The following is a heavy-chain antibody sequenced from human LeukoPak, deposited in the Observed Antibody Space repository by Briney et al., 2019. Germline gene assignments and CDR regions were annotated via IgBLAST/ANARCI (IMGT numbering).Heavy chain of an antibody. CDR2: IYNSGST. CDR1: GDSISSSSYY. V-gene: IGHV4-39*01. Sequence: PSETLSLTCTVSGDSISSSSYYWGWIRQPPGKGLEWIGSIYNSGSTYYNPSLKSRVTISVDTSKNQFSLNLYSVTAADTAVYYCARRVSWFDPWGQGTLVTVSS. J-gene: IGHJ5*02. CDR3: ARRVSWFDP.